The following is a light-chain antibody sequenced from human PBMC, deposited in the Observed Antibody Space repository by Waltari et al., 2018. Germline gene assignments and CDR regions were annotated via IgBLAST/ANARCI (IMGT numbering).Light chain of an antibody. J-gene: IGKJ2*03. CDR3: YQHSSGYS. V-gene: IGKV3-11*01. CDR2: GAS. CDR1: QSVSRY. Sequence: LTQSPATLSLSPGERATLSCRASQSVSRYLAWYQQKPGQAPRLLIYGASSRATGIPDRFSGSGSGTDCTLTITSLEPEDIGIYHCYQHSSGYSFGQGTKVEIK.